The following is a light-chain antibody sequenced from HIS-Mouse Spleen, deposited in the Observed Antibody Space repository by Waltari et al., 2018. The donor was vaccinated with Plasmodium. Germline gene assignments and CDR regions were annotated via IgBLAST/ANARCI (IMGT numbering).Light chain of an antibody. Sequence: QSALTQPASVSGSPGQSITISCTGTSRDVGRYNLVPWYQQHPGKAPKRMIYEGSKRPSGVSNRFSCSKSGNTASLTISGLQAEDEADYYCCSYAGSSTWVFGGGTKLTVL. J-gene: IGLJ3*02. CDR1: SRDVGRYNL. V-gene: IGLV2-23*01. CDR2: EGS. CDR3: CSYAGSSTWV.